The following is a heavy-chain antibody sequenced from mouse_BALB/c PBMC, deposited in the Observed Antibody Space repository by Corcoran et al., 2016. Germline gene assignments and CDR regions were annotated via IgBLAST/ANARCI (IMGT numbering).Heavy chain of an antibody. V-gene: IGHV1-9*01. CDR1: GYTFSSYW. CDR2: ILPGSGST. Sequence: QVQLQQSGAELMKPGASVKISCKATGYTFSSYWIEWVKQRPGHGLEWIGEILPGSGSTNYNEKFKGKATFTADTSSNTAYMQLSSLTSEDSAVYYCARYGYGAWFAYWGQGTLVTVSA. CDR3: ARYGYGAWFAY. J-gene: IGHJ3*01. D-gene: IGHD2-2*01.